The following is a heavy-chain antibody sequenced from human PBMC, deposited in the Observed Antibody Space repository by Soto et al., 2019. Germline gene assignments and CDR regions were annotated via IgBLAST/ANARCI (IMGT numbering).Heavy chain of an antibody. CDR3: GRVLQSRSSGWYSDYYYYMDV. D-gene: IGHD6-19*01. Sequence: KPWATLSHTCTVAAGAISCYYRSWIRQPPGKGLVWSGYIYYSGSTNYNPSLKCRVTISVVTSKIQFSPKPRSVTVAGTSVYYLGRVLQSRSSGWYSDYYYYMDVWGKGPTVTFSS. CDR1: AGAISCYY. CDR2: IYYSGST. V-gene: IGHV4-59*12. J-gene: IGHJ6*03.